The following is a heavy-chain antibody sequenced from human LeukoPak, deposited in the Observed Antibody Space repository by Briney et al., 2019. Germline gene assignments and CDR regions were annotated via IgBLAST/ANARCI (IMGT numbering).Heavy chain of an antibody. D-gene: IGHD3-10*01. Sequence: SETLSLTCAVYGGSFSGYYWSWIRQPPGKGLEWIGEINHSGSTNYNPSLKSRVTISVDTSKNQFSLKLSSVTAADTAVYYCARNGLLWFGELGGGPDPWGQGTLVTVSS. CDR3: ARNGLLWFGELGGGPDP. J-gene: IGHJ5*02. CDR1: GGSFSGYY. CDR2: INHSGST. V-gene: IGHV4-34*01.